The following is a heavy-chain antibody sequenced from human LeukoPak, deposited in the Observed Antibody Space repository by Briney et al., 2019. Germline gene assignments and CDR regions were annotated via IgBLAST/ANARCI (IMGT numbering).Heavy chain of an antibody. J-gene: IGHJ6*02. D-gene: IGHD3-10*01. CDR2: IFYSGNT. Sequence: SETLSLTCNVSGGSISSTSHYWGWIRQPPGKGLDWVGSIFYSGNTFYNPSLKSRVTISVDTSKNQFSLKLRSVTAADTAAYYCARLVRVEGITFYGMDVWGQGTMVTVSS. CDR3: ARLVRVEGITFYGMDV. CDR1: GGSISSTSHY. V-gene: IGHV4-39*07.